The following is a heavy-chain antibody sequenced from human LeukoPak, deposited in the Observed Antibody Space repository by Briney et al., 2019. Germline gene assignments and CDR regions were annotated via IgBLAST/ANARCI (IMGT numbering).Heavy chain of an antibody. CDR1: GFTFDDYA. CDR2: ISWNSGSI. D-gene: IGHD6-13*01. Sequence: GGSLRLSCAASGFTFDDYAMHWVRQAPGKGLEWVSGISWNSGSIGYADSVKGRFTISRDNAKDSLYLQMNSLRAEDTALYYCAKDFRSSWYGEVDYWGQGTLVTVSS. V-gene: IGHV3-9*01. CDR3: AKDFRSSWYGEVDY. J-gene: IGHJ4*02.